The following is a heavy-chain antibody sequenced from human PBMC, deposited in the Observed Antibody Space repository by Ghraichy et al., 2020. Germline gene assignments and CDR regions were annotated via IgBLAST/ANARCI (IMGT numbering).Heavy chain of an antibody. CDR1: GFTFGRFW. CDR2: IKHDGSGK. CDR3: ASTIAVVAADDS. D-gene: IGHD6-19*01. Sequence: GGSLRLSCEASGFTFGRFWMAWIRQAPGKGLEWVASIKHDGSGKDYVDAVRGRFTISRDNAKDSLSLQMNSLRAEDMAVYYCASTIAVVAADDSWGQGTLVTISS. J-gene: IGHJ4*02. V-gene: IGHV3-7*01.